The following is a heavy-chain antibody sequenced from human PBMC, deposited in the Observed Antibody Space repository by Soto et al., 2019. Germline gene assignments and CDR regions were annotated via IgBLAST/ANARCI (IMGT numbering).Heavy chain of an antibody. V-gene: IGHV3-30-3*01. Sequence: QVQLVESGGGMVQPGRSLRLSCAASGFTFSSYAMHWVRQAPGKGLEWVAVISYDGSNKYYADSVKGRFTISRDNSKNTLYLQMNSLRAEDTAVYYCARGPDIVVVVAAPFDYWGQGTLVTVSS. D-gene: IGHD2-15*01. CDR3: ARGPDIVVVVAAPFDY. CDR2: ISYDGSNK. CDR1: GFTFSSYA. J-gene: IGHJ4*02.